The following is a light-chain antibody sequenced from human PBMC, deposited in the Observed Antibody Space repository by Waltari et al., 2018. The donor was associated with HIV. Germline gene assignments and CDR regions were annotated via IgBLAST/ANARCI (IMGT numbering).Light chain of an antibody. Sequence: SYDLIQPPSVSVSPGQTARITCSGDKLGDKFASWYQQRAGQSPVLVIYQDTKRPSGIPDRFSGSNSGNAATLTINGTQPMDEADYYCQAWDNKTGVFGPGTKVTVV. CDR2: QDT. CDR1: KLGDKF. V-gene: IGLV3-1*01. J-gene: IGLJ1*01. CDR3: QAWDNKTGV.